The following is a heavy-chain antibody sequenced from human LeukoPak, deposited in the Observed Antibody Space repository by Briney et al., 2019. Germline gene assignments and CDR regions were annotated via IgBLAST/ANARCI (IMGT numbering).Heavy chain of an antibody. V-gene: IGHV3-23*01. CDR2: ISGSGGST. D-gene: IGHD3-22*01. J-gene: IGHJ4*02. CDR1: GFTFSSYA. CDR3: AKGLTYYYDSSGYLNY. Sequence: PGGSLRLSCAASGFTFSSYAMSWVRQAPGKGLEWVSAISGSGGSTYYADSVKGRFTISRDNSKNTLYLQMNSLRAEDTAVYYCAKGLTYYYDSSGYLNYWGQGTLATVSS.